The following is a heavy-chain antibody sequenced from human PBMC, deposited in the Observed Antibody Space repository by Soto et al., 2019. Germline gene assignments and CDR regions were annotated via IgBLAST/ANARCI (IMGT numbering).Heavy chain of an antibody. Sequence: GGSLRLSCAASGFTFNSYSMNWVRQAPGKGLEWVSSISSSSTFIYDADSVKGRFSISRDNAKNSLFLQMNSLRAEDTAVYFCAGGRPTGYSYYGMDVWGQGTTVTVSS. CDR3: AGGRPTGYSYYGMDV. CDR1: GFTFNSYS. V-gene: IGHV3-21*01. D-gene: IGHD1-1*01. CDR2: ISSSSTFI. J-gene: IGHJ6*02.